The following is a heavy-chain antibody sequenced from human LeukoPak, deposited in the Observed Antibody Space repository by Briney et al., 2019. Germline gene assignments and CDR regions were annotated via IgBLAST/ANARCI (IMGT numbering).Heavy chain of an antibody. D-gene: IGHD5-18*01. CDR3: ARALPHRRLMDTTMEQHWFDP. V-gene: IGHV1-69*06. CDR1: GRTFSSYA. Sequence: SVKVSCKASGRTFSSYAISWVRQAPGQGLEWMGGIIPLFGTANYTQKFQGRVTIAADKSTSTAYMELSSLRSEDTAVYYCARALPHRRLMDTTMEQHWFDPWGQGTLVTVSS. J-gene: IGHJ5*02. CDR2: IIPLFGTA.